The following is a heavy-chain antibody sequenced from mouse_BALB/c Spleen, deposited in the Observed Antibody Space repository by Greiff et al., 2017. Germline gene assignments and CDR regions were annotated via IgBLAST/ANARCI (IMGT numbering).Heavy chain of an antibody. CDR1: GFSLTSYG. Sequence: VKLQESGPGLVAPSQSLSITCTVSGFSLTSYGVHWVRQPPGKGLEWLGVIWAGGSTNYNSALMSRLSISKDNSKSQVFLKMNSLQTDDTAMYYCAKRSTMITTSVFYYAMDYWGQGTSVTVSS. V-gene: IGHV2-9*02. CDR3: AKRSTMITTSVFYYAMDY. D-gene: IGHD2-4*01. J-gene: IGHJ4*01. CDR2: IWAGGST.